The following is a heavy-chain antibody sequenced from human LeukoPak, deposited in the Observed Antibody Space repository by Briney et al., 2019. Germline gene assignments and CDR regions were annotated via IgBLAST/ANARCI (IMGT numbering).Heavy chain of an antibody. D-gene: IGHD3-22*01. Sequence: PSETLSLTCTVSGGSISSYYWSWIRQPPGKGLEWIGYIYYSGRTNYNPSLKSRVTISVDTSKNQFSLKLSSVTAADTAVYYCARSFDYYDSSGYYYGMDVWGQGTTVTVSS. CDR1: GGSISSYY. CDR3: ARSFDYYDSSGYYYGMDV. CDR2: IYYSGRT. J-gene: IGHJ6*02. V-gene: IGHV4-59*08.